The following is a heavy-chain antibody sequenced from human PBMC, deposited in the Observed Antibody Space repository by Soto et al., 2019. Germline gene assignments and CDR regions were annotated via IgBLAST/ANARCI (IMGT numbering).Heavy chain of an antibody. D-gene: IGHD6-13*01. V-gene: IGHV4-34*01. CDR3: ARDEAKTYSSSWYWFDP. J-gene: IGHJ5*02. CDR1: GGSFSGYY. CDR2: INHSGST. Sequence: QVQLQQWGAGLLKPSETLSLTCAVYGGSFSGYYWSWIRQPPGKGLEWIGEINHSGSTNYNPSLKSRVTISVDTSKNQFSLKLRSVTAADTAVYYCARDEAKTYSSSWYWFDPWGQGTLVTVSS.